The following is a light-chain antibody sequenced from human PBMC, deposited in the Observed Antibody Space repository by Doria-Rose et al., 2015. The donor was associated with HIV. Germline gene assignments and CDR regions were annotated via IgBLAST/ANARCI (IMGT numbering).Light chain of an antibody. CDR2: WAS. Sequence: DIQMTQSPESLGMSLGERATLNCKSNQSLLYTSTNYLAWYQQKPGQHPKLLIYWASTRQSGVPARFSGGGSGTDFTLTTSSQEAEDVAVYYCQQDHDTPSFGPGTTVDIK. V-gene: IGKV4-1*01. CDR3: QQDHDTPS. J-gene: IGKJ3*01. CDR1: QSLLYTSTNY.